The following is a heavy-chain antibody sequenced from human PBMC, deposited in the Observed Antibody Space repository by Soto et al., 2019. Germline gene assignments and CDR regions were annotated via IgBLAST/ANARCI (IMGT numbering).Heavy chain of an antibody. CDR1: GGSISSGDYY. J-gene: IGHJ6*02. Sequence: SETLSLTCTVSGGSISSGDYYWSWIRQPPGKGLEWIGYIYYSGSTYYNPSLKSRVTISVDTSKNQFSLKLSSVTAADTAVYYCARSLVVVAAPPTDFCGQGTTVTVSS. CDR3: ARSLVVVAAPPTDF. V-gene: IGHV4-30-4*01. D-gene: IGHD2-15*01. CDR2: IYYSGST.